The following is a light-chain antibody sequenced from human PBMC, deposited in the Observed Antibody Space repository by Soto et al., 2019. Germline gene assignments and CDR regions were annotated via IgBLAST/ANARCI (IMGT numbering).Light chain of an antibody. V-gene: IGKV1-9*01. CDR1: QGISSY. J-gene: IGKJ4*01. CDR2: AAS. CDR3: QQLNSYPLT. Sequence: DIQLTQSPSFLSASVGDRVTITCRASQGISSYLAWYQQKPGKAPKVLIYAASTLPSGVPSRFSGSGSGTEFTLTISSLQPEDFATYYCQQLNSYPLTFGGGTKVEI.